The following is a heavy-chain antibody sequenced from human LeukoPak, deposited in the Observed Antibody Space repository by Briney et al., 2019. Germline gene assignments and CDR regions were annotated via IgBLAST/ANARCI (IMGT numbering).Heavy chain of an antibody. CDR2: ISGSDGST. CDR1: GFTFSNYA. CDR3: AKKWGVGTTTLDYFDY. V-gene: IGHV3-23*01. D-gene: IGHD1-26*01. J-gene: IGHJ4*02. Sequence: PGGSLRLSCAASGFTFSNYAMSWVRQAPGKGLEWVSGISGSDGSTYYADSVKGRFTISRDNSKNTLYLQMNSLTDEDTAVYYCAKKWGVGTTTLDYFDYWGQGTLVTVSS.